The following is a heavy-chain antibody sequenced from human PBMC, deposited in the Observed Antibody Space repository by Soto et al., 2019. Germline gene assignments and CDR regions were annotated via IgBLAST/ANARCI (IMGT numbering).Heavy chain of an antibody. V-gene: IGHV4-39*07. D-gene: IGHD3-16*01. CDR3: GHSPRSFYYFGVDV. J-gene: IGHJ6*02. Sequence: SSETLSLTCTVSGGSISSSSYYWGWIRQPPGKGLEWIGSIYYSGSTYYNPSLESRVTISADTSKNQFSLKLSSVTAADTAVYYCGHSPRSFYYFGVDVWGQGTTVTVSS. CDR2: IYYSGST. CDR1: GGSISSSSYY.